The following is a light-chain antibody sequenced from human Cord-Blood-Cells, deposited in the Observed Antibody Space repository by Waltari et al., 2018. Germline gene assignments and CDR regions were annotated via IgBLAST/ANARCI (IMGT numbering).Light chain of an antibody. CDR1: QSVSSN. CDR2: GAS. V-gene: IGKV3-15*01. J-gene: IGKJ1*01. Sequence: EIVITQSPATLSVSPGERATLYCRASQSVSSNLAWYQQKPGQAPRLLIYGASTRATGIPARFRGSGSGTEFTLTISSLQSEDFAVYHCQQYNNWPSWTFGQGTKVEIK. CDR3: QQYNNWPSWT.